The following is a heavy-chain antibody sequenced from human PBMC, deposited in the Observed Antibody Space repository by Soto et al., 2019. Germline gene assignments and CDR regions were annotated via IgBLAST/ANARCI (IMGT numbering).Heavy chain of an antibody. J-gene: IGHJ3*02. CDR3: ARDPRPGYCSSTSCRIGDAFDI. V-gene: IGHV1-18*01. CDR2: ISAYNGNT. CDR1: GYTFTSYG. D-gene: IGHD2-2*01. Sequence: VASVKVACQASGYTFTSYGISWVRQAPGQGLEWMGWISAYNGNTNYAQKLQGRVTMTTDTSTSTAYMELRSLRSDDTAVYYCARDPRPGYCSSTSCRIGDAFDIWGQGTMVTVSS.